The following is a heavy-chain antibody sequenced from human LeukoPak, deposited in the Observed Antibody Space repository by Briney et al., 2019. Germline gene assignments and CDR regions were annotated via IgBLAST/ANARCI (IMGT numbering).Heavy chain of an antibody. CDR2: IYYSGST. J-gene: IGHJ4*02. CDR3: ARRSYYIDY. D-gene: IGHD1-26*01. V-gene: IGHV4-39*07. Sequence: SETLSPTCTVSGGSISSSSYYWGWIRQPPGKGLEWIGSIYYSGSTYYNPSLKSRVTISVDTSKNQFSLKLSSVTAADTAVYYCARRSYYIDYWGQGTLVTVSS. CDR1: GGSISSSSYY.